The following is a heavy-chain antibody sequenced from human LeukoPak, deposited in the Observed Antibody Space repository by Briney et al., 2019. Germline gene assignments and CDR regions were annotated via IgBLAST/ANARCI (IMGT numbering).Heavy chain of an antibody. CDR1: GGSFSNYY. Sequence: SETLSLTCAVYGGSFSNYYWNWIRQPPGKGLEWIGSIYYSGSTYYNPSLKSRVTISVDTSKNQFSLKLSSVTAADTAVYYCARTRYYYNSRSYGAPYYFDYWGQGTLVTVSS. V-gene: IGHV4-39*01. CDR2: IYYSGST. J-gene: IGHJ4*02. CDR3: ARTRYYYNSRSYGAPYYFDY. D-gene: IGHD3-10*01.